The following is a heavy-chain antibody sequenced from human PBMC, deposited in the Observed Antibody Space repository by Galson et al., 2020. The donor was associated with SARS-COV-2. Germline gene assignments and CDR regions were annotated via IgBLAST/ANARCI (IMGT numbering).Heavy chain of an antibody. CDR2: IHHSGTT. CDR1: GYSINSDFY. Sequence: SETLSLTCAVSGYSINSDFYWAWIRQPPGKGLEWSGSIHHSGTTYQNPSLKSRVAISLDTSKNQFSLNLSSVTAADTAVYYCARPSSSGYYSMWYFDLWGRGTLVTVSS. J-gene: IGHJ2*01. D-gene: IGHD3-22*01. V-gene: IGHV4-38-2*01. CDR3: ARPSSSGYYSMWYFDL.